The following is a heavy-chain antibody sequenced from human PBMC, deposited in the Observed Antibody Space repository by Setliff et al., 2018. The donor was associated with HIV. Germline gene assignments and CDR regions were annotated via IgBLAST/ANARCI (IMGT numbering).Heavy chain of an antibody. J-gene: IGHJ4*02. Sequence: SETLSLTCTVSGGSISSSSYYWGWIRQPPGKGLELIATIYYTGSTYYNPSLKSRVAISVDTSENQFSLKLRSLTAADTAVYYCAREDKYGYSSSWYNYWGQGALVTVSS. CDR3: AREDKYGYSSSWYNY. V-gene: IGHV4-39*02. D-gene: IGHD6-13*01. CDR2: IYYTGST. CDR1: GGSISSSSYY.